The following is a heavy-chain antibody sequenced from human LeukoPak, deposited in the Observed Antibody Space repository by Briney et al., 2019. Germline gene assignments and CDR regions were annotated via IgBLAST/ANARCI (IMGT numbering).Heavy chain of an antibody. CDR3: ARGPRSGTEDTAMATTDY. CDR2: IKSKTDGETT. Sequence: GGSLRLSCAVSGLTFNVAWMSWVRQAPGKGLEWIGRIKSKTDGETTDYAAPVRGRFSISRDDSKDTLYLQMNSLRAEDTAVYYCARGPRSGTEDTAMATTDYWGQGTLVTVSS. V-gene: IGHV3-15*01. J-gene: IGHJ4*02. CDR1: GLTFNVAW. D-gene: IGHD5-18*01.